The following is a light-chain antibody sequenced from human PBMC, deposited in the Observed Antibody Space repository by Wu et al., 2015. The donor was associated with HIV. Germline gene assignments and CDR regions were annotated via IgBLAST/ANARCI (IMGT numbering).Light chain of an antibody. CDR3: QQYASSPFT. CDR1: QSVSSY. V-gene: IGKV3-20*01. J-gene: IGKJ3*01. CDR2: GAS. Sequence: EIVLTQSLGTLSLSPGERATLSCRASQSVSSYLAWYQQKPGQAPRLLIYGASSRATGIPDRFSGRGSGTDFTLTISVLEPEDFVMYYCQQYASSPFTFGPGT.